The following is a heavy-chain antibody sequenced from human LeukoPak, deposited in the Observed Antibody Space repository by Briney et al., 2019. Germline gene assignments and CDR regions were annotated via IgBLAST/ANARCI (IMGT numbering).Heavy chain of an antibody. Sequence: GGSLRLSCAASGFTFSSYWMSWVRQAPGKGLEWVANIKQDGSEKYYVDSVKGRFTISRDNAKNSLYLQMNSLRAEDTAVYYCARALYYDSSGDYYYYGMDVWGQGTTVTVSS. CDR3: ARALYYDSSGDYYYYGMDV. CDR1: GFTFSSYW. CDR2: IKQDGSEK. D-gene: IGHD3-22*01. V-gene: IGHV3-7*01. J-gene: IGHJ6*02.